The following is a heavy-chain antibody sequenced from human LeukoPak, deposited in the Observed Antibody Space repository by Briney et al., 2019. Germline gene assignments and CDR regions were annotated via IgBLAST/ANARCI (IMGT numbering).Heavy chain of an antibody. CDR3: ARGRGGDGYNYFGY. CDR1: GGTFSSYA. Sequence: SLKVSCTASGGTFSSYAISWVRQAPGQGLEWVGGIIPIFGTANYAQTFQGRVTITADESTSTAYMELSSLRSEETAVYYCARGRGGDGYNYFGYWGQGTLVTVSS. D-gene: IGHD5-24*01. CDR2: IIPIFGTA. V-gene: IGHV1-69*13. J-gene: IGHJ4*02.